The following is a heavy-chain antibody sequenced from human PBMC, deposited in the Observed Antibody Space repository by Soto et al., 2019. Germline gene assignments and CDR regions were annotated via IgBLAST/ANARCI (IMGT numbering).Heavy chain of an antibody. CDR1: GFYFSAYS. CDR2: IQHDGSNT. D-gene: IGHD2-15*01. J-gene: IGHJ4*02. V-gene: IGHV3-30-3*01. CDR3: ARPYCSGGSCYHYYFDY. Sequence: GGSLRLSCAASGFYFSAYSMHWVRQAPGKGLDWVAVIQHDGSNTYYADSVKGRFTISRDNSKNTLYLQMNSLRAEDTAVYYCARPYCSGGSCYHYYFDYWGQGTLVTVSS.